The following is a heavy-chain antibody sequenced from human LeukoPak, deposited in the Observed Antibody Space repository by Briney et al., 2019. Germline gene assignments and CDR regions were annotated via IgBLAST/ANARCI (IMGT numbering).Heavy chain of an antibody. CDR1: GGSISSSNW. V-gene: IGHV4-4*02. D-gene: IGHD6-13*01. Sequence: PSGTLSLTCAVSGGSISSSNWWRWVRQPPGKGLEWIGEIYHSGSTNYNPSLKSRVTISVDKSKNQFSLKLSSVTAADTAVYYCARLTYSSSWYFDYWGRGTLVTVSS. J-gene: IGHJ4*02. CDR3: ARLTYSSSWYFDY. CDR2: IYHSGST.